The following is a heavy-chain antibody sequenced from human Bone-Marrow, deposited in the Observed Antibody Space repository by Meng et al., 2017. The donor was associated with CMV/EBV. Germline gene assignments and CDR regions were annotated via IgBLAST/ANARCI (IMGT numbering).Heavy chain of an antibody. CDR2: ISSSSYI. CDR3: ARDCKVVRGVISSSYYYYYGMDV. Sequence: GGSLRLSCAASGFTFSSYSMNWVRQAPGKGLEWVSSISSSSYIYYADSLKGRFTISRDNAKNSLYLQMNSLRAEDTAVYYCARDCKVVRGVISSSYYYYYGMDVWGQGTTVTVSS. J-gene: IGHJ6*02. V-gene: IGHV3-21*01. CDR1: GFTFSSYS. D-gene: IGHD3-10*01.